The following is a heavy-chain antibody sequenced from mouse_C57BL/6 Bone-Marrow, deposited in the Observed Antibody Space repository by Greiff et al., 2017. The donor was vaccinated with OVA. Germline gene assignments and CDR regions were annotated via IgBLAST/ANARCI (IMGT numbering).Heavy chain of an antibody. CDR1: GYTFTSYW. D-gene: IGHD2-5*01. CDR2: IYPGNSDT. J-gene: IGHJ1*03. CDR3: TGGYYSNSYWYFDV. V-gene: IGHV1-5*01. Sequence: VQLQQSGTVLARPGASVKMSCKTSGYTFTSYWMHWVKQRPGQGLEWIGAIYPGNSDTSYNQKFKGKAKLTAVTSASTAYMELSSLTNEDSAVYYCTGGYYSNSYWYFDVWGTGTTVTVSS.